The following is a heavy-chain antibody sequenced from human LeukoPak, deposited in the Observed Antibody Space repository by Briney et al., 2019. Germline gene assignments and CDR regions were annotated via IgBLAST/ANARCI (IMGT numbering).Heavy chain of an antibody. D-gene: IGHD1-26*01. Sequence: ASVTVSCKVSGYTLTELSMHWVRQAPGKGLEWMGGFDPVDGETIYAQKFQGRVTMTEDTSTDTAYTELSSLRSEDTAVYYCATDRILNSGSYSGFDYWGQGTLVTLSS. CDR3: ATDRILNSGSYSGFDY. CDR2: FDPVDGET. CDR1: GYTLTELS. J-gene: IGHJ4*02. V-gene: IGHV1-24*01.